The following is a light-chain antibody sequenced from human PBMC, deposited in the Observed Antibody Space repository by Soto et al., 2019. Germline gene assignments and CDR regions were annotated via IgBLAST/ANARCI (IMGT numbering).Light chain of an antibody. CDR3: QQYNNWLT. V-gene: IGKV3-15*01. J-gene: IGKJ4*01. CDR2: GAS. Sequence: EVVMTQSPATLSVSPGERATLSCRASQSVSSNLAWYQQRPGQAPRLLMYGASSRATGIPDRFSGSGSGTEFTLTISSLQSEDFAVYYCQQYNNWLTFGGGTKVEIK. CDR1: QSVSSN.